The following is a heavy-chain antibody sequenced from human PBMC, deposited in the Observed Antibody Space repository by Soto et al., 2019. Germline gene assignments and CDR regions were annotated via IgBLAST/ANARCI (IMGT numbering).Heavy chain of an antibody. V-gene: IGHV1-2*02. CDR3: ARGGGVGVAGSAAFDM. Sequence: QLHLVQSGAVVKKPGASVTVSCSASGYPVTAYYMHWVRQAPGRGLEWMGGINPATGAAKYTQTFQGRGTMTRDTSTGTVFRELSGLTSEDTAVFYWARGGGVGVAGSAAFDMWGQGTLVTVSS. CDR2: INPATGAA. J-gene: IGHJ3*02. CDR1: GYPVTAYY. D-gene: IGHD3-3*01.